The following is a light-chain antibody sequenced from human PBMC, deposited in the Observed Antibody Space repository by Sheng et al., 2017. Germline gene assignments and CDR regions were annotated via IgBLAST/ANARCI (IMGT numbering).Light chain of an antibody. CDR2: AAS. Sequence: IQLTQSPSSLSASVGDRVTITCRASQGISSYLAWYQQKPGKAPKRLIYAASSLQSGVPSRFSGSGSGTEFTLTISSLQPEDFATYYCLQHKTLPWTFGQGTKVEIK. CDR3: LQHKTLPWT. V-gene: IGKV1-9*01. CDR1: QGISSY. J-gene: IGKJ1*01.